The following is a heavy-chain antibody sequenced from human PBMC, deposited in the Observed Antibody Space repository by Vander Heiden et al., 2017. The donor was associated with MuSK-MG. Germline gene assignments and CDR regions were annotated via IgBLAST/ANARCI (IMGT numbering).Heavy chain of an antibody. CDR1: GFTFSRYG. Sequence: QVQLVESGGGVVQPGRSLRLSCAAAGFTFSRYGMHWVRQAPGKGLEWVAVIWYDGSNKYYADSVKGRFTISRDNSKNTLYLQMNSLRAEDTAVYYCAGGYCSGGSCRRYNWFDPWGQGTLVTVSS. J-gene: IGHJ5*02. D-gene: IGHD2-15*01. V-gene: IGHV3-33*01. CDR3: AGGYCSGGSCRRYNWFDP. CDR2: IWYDGSNK.